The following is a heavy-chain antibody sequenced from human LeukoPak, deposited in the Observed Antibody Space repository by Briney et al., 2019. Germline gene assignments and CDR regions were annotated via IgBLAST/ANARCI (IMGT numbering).Heavy chain of an antibody. CDR3: ARGGGLDV. CDR1: GFTFSRYW. D-gene: IGHD3-16*01. CDR2: INHNGNVN. Sequence: GGSLRLSCAASGFTFSRYWMNWARQAPGKGLEWVASINHNGNVNYYVDSVKGRFTISRDNAKNSLYLQMSNLRAEDTAVYFCARGGGLDVWGQGATVTVSS. J-gene: IGHJ6*02. V-gene: IGHV3-7*03.